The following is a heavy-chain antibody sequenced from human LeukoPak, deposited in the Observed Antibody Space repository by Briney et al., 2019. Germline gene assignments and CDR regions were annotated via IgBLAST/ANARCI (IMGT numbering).Heavy chain of an antibody. CDR3: ARDRNYCSGGSCYSNAFDI. CDR2: INTDGSST. CDR1: GFTFSSYW. J-gene: IGHJ3*02. Sequence: PGGSLRLSCAASGFTFSSYWMHWVRQAPGKGLVWVSRINTDGSSTSYADSVKGRFTISRDNAKNTLYLQMNSLRAEDTAVYYCARDRNYCSGGSCYSNAFDIWGQGTMVTVSS. D-gene: IGHD2-15*01. V-gene: IGHV3-74*01.